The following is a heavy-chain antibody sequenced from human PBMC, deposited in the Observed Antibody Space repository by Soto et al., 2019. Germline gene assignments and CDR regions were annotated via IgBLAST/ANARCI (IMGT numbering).Heavy chain of an antibody. CDR1: GFDFNSYS. J-gene: IGHJ4*02. V-gene: IGHV3-21*01. CDR3: ARGPAPHGTIRDFDY. Sequence: EVQLVESGGGLVKPGESLRLSCVASGFDFNSYSVHWARQAPGKGLEWVSSIGSSSSYIYYAESVKGRFTISRDNAQRSLYLEMNSLRAEDTAVYYCARGPAPHGTIRDFDYWGQGTLVTVSS. CDR2: IGSSSSYI.